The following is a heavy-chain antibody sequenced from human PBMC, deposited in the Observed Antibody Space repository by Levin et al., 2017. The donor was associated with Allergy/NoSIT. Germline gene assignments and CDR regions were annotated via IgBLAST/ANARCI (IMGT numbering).Heavy chain of an antibody. CDR1: GFTFSSYG. D-gene: IGHD6-6*01. CDR3: AKDPYYSSSSHYYYYGMDG. CDR2: ISYDGSNK. J-gene: IGHJ6*02. V-gene: IGHV3-30*18. Sequence: GGSLRLSCAASGFTFSSYGMHWVRQAPGKGLEWVAVISYDGSNKYYADSVKGRFTISRDNSKNTLYLQMNSLRAEDTAVYYCAKDPYYSSSSHYYYYGMDGWGQGTTVTVSS.